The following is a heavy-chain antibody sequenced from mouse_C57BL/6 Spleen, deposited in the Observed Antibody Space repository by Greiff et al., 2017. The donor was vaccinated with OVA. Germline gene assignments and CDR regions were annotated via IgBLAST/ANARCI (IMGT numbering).Heavy chain of an antibody. J-gene: IGHJ4*01. Sequence: EVKLMESGGGLVKPGGSLKLSCAASGFTFSDYGMHWVRQAPEKGLEWVAYISSGSSTIYYADTVKGRFTISRDNAKNTLFLQMTSLRSEDTAMYYCARTGTVVGYAMDYWGQGTSVTVSS. V-gene: IGHV5-17*01. D-gene: IGHD1-1*01. CDR2: ISSGSSTI. CDR1: GFTFSDYG. CDR3: ARTGTVVGYAMDY.